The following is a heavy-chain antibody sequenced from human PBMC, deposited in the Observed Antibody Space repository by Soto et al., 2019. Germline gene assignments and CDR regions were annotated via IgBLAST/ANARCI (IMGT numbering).Heavy chain of an antibody. CDR2: INPNTGGT. CDR3: ARDYYGGDY. V-gene: IGHV1-2*02. CDR1: GYTFSEYY. J-gene: IGHJ4*02. D-gene: IGHD4-17*01. Sequence: QVQLLQSGTGVKKPGASVKVSCKASGYTFSEYYMNWVRQAPGQGLEWMGWINPNTGGTKYAQKFQGRVTLTRDTSINTAYMELSRLRSDDTAVYYCARDYYGGDYWGQGTLVTVSS.